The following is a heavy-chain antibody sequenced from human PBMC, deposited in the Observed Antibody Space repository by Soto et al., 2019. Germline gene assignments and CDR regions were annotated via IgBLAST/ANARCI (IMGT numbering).Heavy chain of an antibody. J-gene: IGHJ4*02. V-gene: IGHV4-34*01. CDR2: ISPSGTT. D-gene: IGHD3-10*01. CDR1: GGSFSDNY. Sequence: QVQLQQWGAGLLKPSETLSLTCAVYGGSFSDNYWTWFRQPPGKGLEWIGEISPSGTTKYIPSLKSRVSISADTSQKQFSLKVTSVTAADTAVYYCVTSLWFGTQPEIWGQGTLVTVSS. CDR3: VTSLWFGTQPEI.